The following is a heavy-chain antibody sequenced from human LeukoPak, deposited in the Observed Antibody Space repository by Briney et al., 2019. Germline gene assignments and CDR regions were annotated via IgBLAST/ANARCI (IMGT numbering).Heavy chain of an antibody. CDR3: GRDGTENQ. CDR1: GFTFSSYW. Sequence: GGSLRLSCAASGFTFSSYWMAWVRQAPGKGLEWVADINHDGSDKYYGDSVKGRFTNSRDNAQNSLYLQMNSLRAEDTALYYCGRDGTENQWGQGTLVTVSS. J-gene: IGHJ4*02. CDR2: INHDGSDK. V-gene: IGHV3-7*05. D-gene: IGHD1-14*01.